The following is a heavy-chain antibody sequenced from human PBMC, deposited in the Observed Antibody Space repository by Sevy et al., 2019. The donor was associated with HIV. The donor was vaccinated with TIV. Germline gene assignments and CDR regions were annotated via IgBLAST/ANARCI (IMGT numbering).Heavy chain of an antibody. CDR2: IGSSGDP. D-gene: IGHD5-12*01. CDR3: ARSGGYSDNGMDV. J-gene: IGHJ6*02. CDR1: GFTVSRYD. Sequence: GVSLRLSCAASGFTVSRYDMHWVRQVTGKGLEWVSVIGSSGDPDYPGSVKGRFTISRENAKNSVYLQMNSLRAGDTAVYYCARSGGYSDNGMDVWGQGTTVTVSS. V-gene: IGHV3-13*05.